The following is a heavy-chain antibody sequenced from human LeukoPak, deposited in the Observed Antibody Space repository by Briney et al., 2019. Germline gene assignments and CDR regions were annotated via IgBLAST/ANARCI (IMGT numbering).Heavy chain of an antibody. J-gene: IGHJ4*02. D-gene: IGHD2-2*01. V-gene: IGHV3-7*01. CDR2: IKQDGSEK. Sequence: GGSLRLSCAASGFTFSSYWMSWVRQAPGKGLEWVANIKQDGSEKYYVDSVKGRFTISRDNAKNSLYLQMNSLRAEDTAVYYCARGDRDLYCSSTSCYPVSGGQGTLVTVSS. CDR1: GFTFSSYW. CDR3: ARGDRDLYCSSTSCYPVS.